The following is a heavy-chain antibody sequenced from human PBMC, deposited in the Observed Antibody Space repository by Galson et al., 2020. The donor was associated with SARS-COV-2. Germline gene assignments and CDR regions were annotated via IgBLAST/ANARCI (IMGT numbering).Heavy chain of an antibody. CDR3: AREENFFLVVSGTRMCYFDY. CDR2: INSSGST. Sequence: SETLSLTCAVYGGSFSGYYYSWIRQPPGKGLEWIGEINSSGSTNYNQSLKSRVTISVDTSKNHFSLKLISVTAADTAVYYCAREENFFLVVSGTRMCYFDYWGRGTLATVSS. CDR1: GGSFSGYY. J-gene: IGHJ4*02. V-gene: IGHV4-34*01. D-gene: IGHD2-21*01.